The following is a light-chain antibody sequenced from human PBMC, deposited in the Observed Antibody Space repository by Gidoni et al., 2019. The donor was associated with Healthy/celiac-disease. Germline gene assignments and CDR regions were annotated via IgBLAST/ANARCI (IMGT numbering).Light chain of an antibody. CDR3: QQYGSSPRT. V-gene: IGKV3-20*01. J-gene: IGKJ1*01. CDR2: GAS. CDR1: QSVSSSY. Sequence: EIVLTQSPGTLSLSPGERATLSCRASQSVSSSYLAWYQQKPGQAPRLLIYGASSRATGIPDRFIGSVSGTDFTLTISRLEPEDFAVYYCQQYGSSPRTFVQVTKVEIK.